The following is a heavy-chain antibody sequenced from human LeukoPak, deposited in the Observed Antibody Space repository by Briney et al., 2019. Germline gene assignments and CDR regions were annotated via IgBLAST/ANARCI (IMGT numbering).Heavy chain of an antibody. J-gene: IGHJ4*02. CDR3: AKDRNYYGSGNVFDH. V-gene: IGHV3-30*02. Sequence: GGSLRLSCAASGFTFSSYGMHWVRQAPGKGLEWVAFIRYDGTNQYHADSVKGRFTISRDDSRNTLFLQMNSLRTEDTAVYYCAKDRNYYGSGNVFDHWGQGTLVTVSS. CDR1: GFTFSSYG. CDR2: IRYDGTNQ. D-gene: IGHD3-10*01.